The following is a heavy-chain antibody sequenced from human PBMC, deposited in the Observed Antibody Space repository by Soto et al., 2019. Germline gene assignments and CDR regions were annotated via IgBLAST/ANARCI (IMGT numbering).Heavy chain of an antibody. Sequence: PSETLSLTCFVSGASISSTYWWSWVRQTPGKRLEWIGQIYHTGTTSYNPSLKNRVTISLDKSNNQFSLRLTSMTAADTAVYYWSRLFSRVVPAAIYFDYWRHGTLVTVS. CDR1: GASISSTYW. CDR2: IYHTGTT. D-gene: IGHD2-2*01. V-gene: IGHV4-4*02. CDR3: SRLFSRVVPAAIYFDY. J-gene: IGHJ4*01.